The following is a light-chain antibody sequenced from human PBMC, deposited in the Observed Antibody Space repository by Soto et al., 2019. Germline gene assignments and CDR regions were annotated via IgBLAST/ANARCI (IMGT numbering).Light chain of an antibody. CDR3: MQDLQAPLT. V-gene: IGKV2-28*01. CDR2: LGS. Sequence: DIVMTQSPLSLPVTPGEPASISCRSSQSLLHSNGYNYLDWYLQKPGQSPQILIYLGSNRASGVPDRFSGSASGTDFTLKISRVEAEDVGVYYCMQDLQAPLTFGGGTKVEIK. J-gene: IGKJ4*01. CDR1: QSLLHSNGYNY.